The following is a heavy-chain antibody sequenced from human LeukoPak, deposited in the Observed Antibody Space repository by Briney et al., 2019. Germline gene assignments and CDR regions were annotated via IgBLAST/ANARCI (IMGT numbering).Heavy chain of an antibody. Sequence: ASVKVSCKVSGYTLTELSMHWVRQAPGKGLEWMGGFDPEDGETIYAQKSQGRVTMTEDTSTDTAYMELSSLRSEDTAVYYCATVYYDILTGPEGWGWFDPWGQGTLVTVSS. D-gene: IGHD3-9*01. CDR1: GYTLTELS. CDR3: ATVYYDILTGPEGWGWFDP. J-gene: IGHJ5*02. CDR2: FDPEDGET. V-gene: IGHV1-24*01.